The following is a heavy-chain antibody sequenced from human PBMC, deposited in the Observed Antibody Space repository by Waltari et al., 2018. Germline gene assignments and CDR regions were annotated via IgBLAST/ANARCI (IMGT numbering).Heavy chain of an antibody. Sequence: QVQLQESGPGLVKPSETLSLTCTVSGGSISSHYWSWIRQPPGKGLEWIGYIYYSGSTNYNPSRNSRVTISVDTAKNQFSLKLSSVTAADTAVYYCARDLFYRGVYAPFSTVTTHNLPNWGQGTLVTVSS. V-gene: IGHV4-59*11. CDR2: IYYSGST. CDR1: GGSISSHY. CDR3: ARDLFYRGVYAPFSTVTTHNLPN. D-gene: IGHD4-17*01. J-gene: IGHJ4*02.